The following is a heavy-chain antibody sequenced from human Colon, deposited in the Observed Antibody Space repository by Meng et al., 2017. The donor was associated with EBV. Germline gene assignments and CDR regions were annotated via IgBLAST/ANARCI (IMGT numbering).Heavy chain of an antibody. CDR2: INPNSGGT. J-gene: IGHJ4*02. CDR3: AKVRDISSDSSSYYDY. D-gene: IGHD3-22*01. V-gene: IGHV1-2*02. CDR1: GYTFTGYY. Sequence: VEAVKSAGASVKVSCKASGYTFTGYYLHWVRQAPGQGLEWMGWINPNSGGTNYAQKFQGRVTMTRETSISTAYMELSRLRSDDTAIYYCAKVRDISSDSSSYYDYWGQGTLVTVSS.